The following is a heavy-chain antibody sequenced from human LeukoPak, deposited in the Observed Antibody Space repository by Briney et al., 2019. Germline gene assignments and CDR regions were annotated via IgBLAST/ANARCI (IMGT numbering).Heavy chain of an antibody. V-gene: IGHV4-4*07. CDR3: ARVPPPGYYYDSSGYYFRDYYYMDV. Sequence: SETLSLTCTVSGGSISSHYWSWIRQPAGKGLEWIGRIYTSGSTNYNPSLKSRVTMSVDTSKNQFSLKLSSVTAEATAVYYCARVPPPGYYYDSSGYYFRDYYYMDVWGKGTTVTVSS. D-gene: IGHD3-22*01. CDR2: IYTSGST. CDR1: GGSISSHY. J-gene: IGHJ6*03.